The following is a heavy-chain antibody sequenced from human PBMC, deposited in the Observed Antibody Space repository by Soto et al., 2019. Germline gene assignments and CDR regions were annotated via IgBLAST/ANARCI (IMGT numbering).Heavy chain of an antibody. J-gene: IGHJ6*02. CDR2: IYTSGST. D-gene: IGHD1-1*01. Sequence: PSETLSLTCTVSGGSISSYYWSWIRQPAGKGLEWIGRIYTSGSTNYNPSLKSRVTMSVDTSKNQFSRKLSSVNGMDTAVYSCASLDPYRPVYYGMDVWGQGTTVTVSS. CDR3: ASLDPYRPVYYGMDV. V-gene: IGHV4-4*07. CDR1: GGSISSYY.